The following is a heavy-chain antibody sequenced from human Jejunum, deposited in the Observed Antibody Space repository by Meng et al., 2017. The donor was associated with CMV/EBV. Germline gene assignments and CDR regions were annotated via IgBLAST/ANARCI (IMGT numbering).Heavy chain of an antibody. V-gene: IGHV3-23*01. J-gene: IGHJ4*02. CDR3: AKREASTVFGVAFDY. D-gene: IGHD3-3*01. CDR1: TLA. Sequence: TLATRWVRQGPGKGVEWGSVVGVGGSVGRTDYAEYVRSRLPITRDGAKKTLNLQMHSLRVEDTAIYNCAKREASTVFGVAFDYWGKGTLVTVSS. CDR2: VGGSVGRT.